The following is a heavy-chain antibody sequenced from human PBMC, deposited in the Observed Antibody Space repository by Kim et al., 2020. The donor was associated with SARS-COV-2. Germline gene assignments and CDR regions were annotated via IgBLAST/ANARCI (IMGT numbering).Heavy chain of an antibody. CDR3: ARGDWSGAWIQLWFGHRPEIEY. Sequence: GGSLRLSCAASGFTFSSYGMHWVRQAPGKGLEWVAVIWYDGSNKYYADSVKGRFTISRDNSKNTLYLQMNSLRAEDTAVYYCARGDWSGAWIQLWFGHRPEIEYWGQGTLVTVSS. J-gene: IGHJ4*02. D-gene: IGHD5-18*01. CDR1: GFTFSSYG. V-gene: IGHV3-33*01. CDR2: IWYDGSNK.